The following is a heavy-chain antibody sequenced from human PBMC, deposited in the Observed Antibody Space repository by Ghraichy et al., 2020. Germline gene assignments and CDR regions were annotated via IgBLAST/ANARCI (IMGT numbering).Heavy chain of an antibody. CDR2: INHSGST. Sequence: ETLNISCAVYGGSFSGYYWSWIRQPPGKGLEWIGEINHSGSTNYNPSLKSRVTISVDTSKNQFSLKLSSVTAADTAVYYCARVTYYYGSGSYYKNNYWGQGTLVTVSS. CDR1: GGSFSGYY. D-gene: IGHD3-10*01. V-gene: IGHV4-34*01. CDR3: ARVTYYYGSGSYYKNNY. J-gene: IGHJ4*02.